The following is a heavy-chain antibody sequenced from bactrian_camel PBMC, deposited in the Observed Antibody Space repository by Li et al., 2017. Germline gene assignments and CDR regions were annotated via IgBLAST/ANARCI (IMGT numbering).Heavy chain of an antibody. Sequence: VQLVESGGGSVQAGGSLRLSCAASGFPYGAFCMGWFRQAPGKERERVAVVASDGFALYVDSVEGRFTISKDSAKNTLYLQMNNLKPEDIAMYYCGTNKYCRGSACCNSDFCHWGQGTQVTVS. CDR3: GTNKYCRGSACCNSDFCH. CDR2: VASDGFA. J-gene: IGHJ4*01. D-gene: IGHD2*01. V-gene: IGHV3S55*01. CDR1: GFPYGAFC.